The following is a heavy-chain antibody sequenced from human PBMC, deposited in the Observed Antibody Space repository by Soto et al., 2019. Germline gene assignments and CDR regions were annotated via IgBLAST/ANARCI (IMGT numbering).Heavy chain of an antibody. CDR1: GFTFSSYA. CDR2: ISSNGGST. J-gene: IGHJ4*02. V-gene: IGHV3-64D*08. CDR3: VKDDSSGYYPGPLDY. D-gene: IGHD3-22*01. Sequence: GGSLRLSCAASGFTFSSYAMSWVRQAPGKGLEYVSAISSNGGSTYYADSVKGRFTISRDNSKNTLYLQMSSLRAEDTAVYYCVKDDSSGYYPGPLDYWGQGTLVTVSS.